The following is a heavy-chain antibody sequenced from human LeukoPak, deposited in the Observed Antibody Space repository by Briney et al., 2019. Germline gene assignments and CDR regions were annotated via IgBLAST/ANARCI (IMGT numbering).Heavy chain of an antibody. V-gene: IGHV1-69*05. J-gene: IGHJ5*02. CDR2: IIPIFGTA. CDR1: GGTFSSYA. D-gene: IGHD2-8*01. CDR3: ARDGGYCTSGVCYTAGWFDP. Sequence: GASVKVSCKASGGTFSSYAISWVRQAPGQGLEWMGGIIPIFGTANYAQKFQGRVTITTDESTSTAYMELSSLRSEDTAVYYCARDGGYCTSGVCYTAGWFDPWGQGTLVTVSS.